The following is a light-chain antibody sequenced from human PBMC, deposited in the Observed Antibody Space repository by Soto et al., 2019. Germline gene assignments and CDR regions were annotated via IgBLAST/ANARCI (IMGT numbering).Light chain of an antibody. CDR1: SSDVGGYNY. V-gene: IGLV2-14*01. CDR3: SSYTSSSTPV. Sequence: QSALTQPASVSGSPGQSITISCTGTSSDVGGYNYVSWYQQHPGKAPKLMIYEVTNRPSGVSNRFSGSKSGNTASLTIFGLQAEDEGDYYCSSYTSSSTPVFGGGTKLTVL. CDR2: EVT. J-gene: IGLJ3*02.